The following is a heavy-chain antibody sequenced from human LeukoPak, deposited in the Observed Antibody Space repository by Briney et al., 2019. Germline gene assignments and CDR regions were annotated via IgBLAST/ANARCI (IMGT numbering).Heavy chain of an antibody. D-gene: IGHD3-16*02. J-gene: IGHJ4*02. CDR1: GYTSTSYG. CDR3: ARERDYIWGSYRSQALDY. Sequence: ASVKVSCKASGYTSTSYGISWVRQAPGQGLEWMGWISAYNGNTNYAQKLQGRVTMTTDTSTSTAYMELRSLRSDDTAVYYCARERDYIWGSYRSQALDYWGQGTLVTVSS. V-gene: IGHV1-18*01. CDR2: ISAYNGNT.